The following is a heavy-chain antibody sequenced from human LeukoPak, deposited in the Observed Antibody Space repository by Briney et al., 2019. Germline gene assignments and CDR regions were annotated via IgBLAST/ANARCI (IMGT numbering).Heavy chain of an antibody. CDR2: INHSGST. CDR1: GGSFSGYY. J-gene: IGHJ4*02. D-gene: IGHD3-16*01. CDR3: ARGRRFAADY. Sequence: SETLSLTCAVYGGSFSGYYWSWIRQPPGKGLEWIGEINHSGSTNYNPSLKSRVTISVDTSKNQFSLKLSSVTAADTAVYYCARGRRFAADYWGQGTLVTVSS. V-gene: IGHV4-34*01.